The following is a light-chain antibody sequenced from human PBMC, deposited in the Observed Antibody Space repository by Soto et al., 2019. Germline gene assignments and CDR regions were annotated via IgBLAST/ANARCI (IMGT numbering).Light chain of an antibody. CDR1: QSVRSN. CDR2: DGS. CDR3: QQYDDWPIT. V-gene: IGKV3-15*01. J-gene: IGKJ5*01. Sequence: EIVMTQSPDPAYVSPGERATLSCRASQSVRSNLAWYQHKPGQAPRLLIYDGSTRALGIPARFSGSESGTEFTLTISSLQSEDFAVYFCQQYDDWPITFGQGTRLEI.